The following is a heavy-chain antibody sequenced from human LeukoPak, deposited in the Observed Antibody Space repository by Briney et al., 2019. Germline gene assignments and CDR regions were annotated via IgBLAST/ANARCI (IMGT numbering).Heavy chain of an antibody. J-gene: IGHJ4*02. CDR3: ARRELAGSTAYFDY. Sequence: ASVKVSCKASGYTFTSYAMHWVRQAPGQRLEWMGWINAGNGNTKYSQKFQGRVTITRDTSTSTVYMELSSLRSEDTAVYYCARRELAGSTAYFDYWGQGTLVTVSS. CDR2: INAGNGNT. V-gene: IGHV1-3*01. CDR1: GYTFTSYA. D-gene: IGHD1-26*01.